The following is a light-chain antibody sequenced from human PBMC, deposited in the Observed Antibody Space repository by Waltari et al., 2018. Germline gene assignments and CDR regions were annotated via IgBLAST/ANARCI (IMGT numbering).Light chain of an antibody. V-gene: IGLV2-14*03. J-gene: IGLJ1*01. CDR3: SSYTSSGSTFV. CDR2: DVN. Sequence: QSALTQPASVSGSPGQSLTISCTGTISAVCGYDYVSWYLQLPGKAPKLIISDVNKRPSGISDRFSGSKSGDTASLTISGLQAEDEADYYCSSYTSSGSTFVFGTGTGVTVL. CDR1: ISAVCGYDY.